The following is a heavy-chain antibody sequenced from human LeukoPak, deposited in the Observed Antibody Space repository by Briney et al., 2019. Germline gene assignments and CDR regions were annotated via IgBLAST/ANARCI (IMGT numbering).Heavy chain of an antibody. CDR3: ATTTSGGDAFDI. J-gene: IGHJ3*02. Sequence: SETLSLTCTVSGGSISSYYWTWIRQPPGKALEWIGYSYYSGSTKYNPSLKSRVTISVDTSNNQFSLNLRSVTAADTAVYYCATTTSGGDAFDIWGQGTMVTVSS. CDR2: SYYSGST. CDR1: GGSISSYY. D-gene: IGHD1-26*01. V-gene: IGHV4-59*01.